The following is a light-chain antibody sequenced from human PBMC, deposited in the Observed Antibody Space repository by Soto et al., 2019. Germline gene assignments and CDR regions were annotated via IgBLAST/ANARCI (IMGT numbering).Light chain of an antibody. CDR3: QQYNSYWT. J-gene: IGKJ1*01. V-gene: IGKV1-5*01. CDR1: QSISSW. CDR2: DAS. Sequence: QMTQWPSTLSASVGDRVTITCRASQSISSWLAWYQQKPGKAPKLLIYDASSLESGVPSRFSGSGSGTEFTLTISSLQPDDFATYYCQQYNSYWTFGQGTKVDIK.